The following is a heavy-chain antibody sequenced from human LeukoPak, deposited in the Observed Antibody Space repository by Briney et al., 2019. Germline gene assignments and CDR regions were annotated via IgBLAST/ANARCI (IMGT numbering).Heavy chain of an antibody. CDR3: ARPYYDFWSGYFDYFDY. Sequence: GGSLRLSCAASGFTFSSYWMSWVRQAPRKGPEWVANIKQDGSEKYYVDSVKGRFTISRDNAKNSLYLQMNSLRAEDTAVYYCARPYYDFWSGYFDYFDYWGQGTLVTVSS. CDR1: GFTFSSYW. J-gene: IGHJ4*02. CDR2: IKQDGSEK. V-gene: IGHV3-7*01. D-gene: IGHD3-3*01.